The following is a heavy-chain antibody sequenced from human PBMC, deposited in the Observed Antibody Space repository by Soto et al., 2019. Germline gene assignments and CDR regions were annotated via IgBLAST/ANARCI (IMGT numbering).Heavy chain of an antibody. CDR1: GGTFSSYA. J-gene: IGHJ5*02. Sequence: QVQLVQSGAEVKKPGSSVKVSCKASGGTFSSYAISWVRQAPGQGLEWMGGIIPIFGTANYAQKFQGRVTITADESTSTAYMELSSLRSEDTAMYYCARSVIIYDSMLRGCFDPWGQGTLVTVSS. CDR2: IIPIFGTA. V-gene: IGHV1-69*01. CDR3: ARSVIIYDSMLRGCFDP. D-gene: IGHD5-12*01.